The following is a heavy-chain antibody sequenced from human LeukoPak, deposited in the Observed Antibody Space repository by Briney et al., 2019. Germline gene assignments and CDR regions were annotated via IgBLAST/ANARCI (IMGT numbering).Heavy chain of an antibody. CDR3: ARGLAAAYDYNWFDP. Sequence: PSETLSLTCTVSGGSISDYYWSWVRQPAGKGLEWIGRTNSSGNTRYNPSLKSRVTMSVDTSKNQFSLKLTSVTAADTAVYFCARGLAAAYDYNWFDPWGQGTLVTVSS. CDR2: TNSSGNT. V-gene: IGHV4-4*07. CDR1: GGSISDYY. D-gene: IGHD5-12*01. J-gene: IGHJ5*02.